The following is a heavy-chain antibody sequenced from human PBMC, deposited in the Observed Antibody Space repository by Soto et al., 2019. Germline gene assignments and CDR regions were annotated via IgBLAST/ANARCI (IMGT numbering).Heavy chain of an antibody. D-gene: IGHD2-2*02. V-gene: IGHV4-34*01. CDR1: GGSFSGYY. Sequence: QVQLQQWGAGLLKPSETLSLTCAVYGGSFSGYYWSWIRQPPGKGLEWIGEINHSGSTNYNPSLKNRVTISGEPPKNQFSLKLSSVTAAETAVYYCARERGIVVVPAAIRQPYYYMDVWGKGTTVTVSS. CDR3: ARERGIVVVPAAIRQPYYYMDV. J-gene: IGHJ6*03. CDR2: INHSGST.